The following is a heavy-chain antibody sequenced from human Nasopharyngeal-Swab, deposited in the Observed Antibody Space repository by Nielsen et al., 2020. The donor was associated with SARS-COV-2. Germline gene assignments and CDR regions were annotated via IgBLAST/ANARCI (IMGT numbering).Heavy chain of an antibody. CDR3: ARRAFGYCSGGSCQNAFDI. V-gene: IGHV4-59*01. CDR1: GGSISSYY. CDR2: IYYSGST. Sequence: SETLSLTCTVSGGSISSYYWSWIRQPPGKGLEWIGYIYYSGSTNYNPSLKSRVTISVDTSKNQLSLKLSSVTAADTAVYYCARRAFGYCSGGSCQNAFDIWGQGTMVTVSS. J-gene: IGHJ3*02. D-gene: IGHD2-15*01.